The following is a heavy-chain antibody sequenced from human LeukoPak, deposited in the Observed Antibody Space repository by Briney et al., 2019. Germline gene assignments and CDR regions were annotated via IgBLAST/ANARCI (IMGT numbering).Heavy chain of an antibody. Sequence: ASVKVSCKASGYTFTSYGISWVRQATGQGLEWMGWMNPNSGNTGYAQKFQGRVTITRNTSISTAYMELSSLRSEDTAVYYCARGETGYSSSFDYWGQGTLVTVSS. CDR1: GYTFTSYG. V-gene: IGHV1-8*03. D-gene: IGHD6-13*01. CDR3: ARGETGYSSSFDY. CDR2: MNPNSGNT. J-gene: IGHJ4*02.